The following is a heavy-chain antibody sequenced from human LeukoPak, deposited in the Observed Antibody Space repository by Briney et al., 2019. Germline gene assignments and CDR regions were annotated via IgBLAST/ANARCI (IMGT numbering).Heavy chain of an antibody. CDR3: ARGPGPSQLAAAGLFDY. CDR1: GGSISSYY. CDR2: IYYSGST. Sequence: PSETLSLTCTVSGGSISSYYWSWIRQPPGKGLEWIGYIYYSGSTNYNPSLKSRVTISVDTSKNQFSLKLSSVTAADTAVYYCARGPGPSQLAAAGLFDYWGQGTLVTVSS. J-gene: IGHJ4*02. D-gene: IGHD6-13*01. V-gene: IGHV4-59*01.